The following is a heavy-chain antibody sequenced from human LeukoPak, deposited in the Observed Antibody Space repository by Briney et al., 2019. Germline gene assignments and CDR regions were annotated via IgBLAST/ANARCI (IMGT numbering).Heavy chain of an antibody. CDR1: GFTFSSHA. V-gene: IGHV3-23*01. CDR3: AKDSPVCSF. J-gene: IGHJ4*02. CDR2: ISDSGDST. Sequence: PGESLRLTCAASGFTFSSHAMSWARRAPGKGLEWVSAISDSGDSTYYAYFVKGLFTISRDDSKNTLYLQMNSLRAEDTAVYYCAKDSPVCSFWGQGTLVTVSS. D-gene: IGHD3-10*02.